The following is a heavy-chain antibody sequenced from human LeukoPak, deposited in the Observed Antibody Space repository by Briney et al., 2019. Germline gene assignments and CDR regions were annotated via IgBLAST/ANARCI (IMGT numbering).Heavy chain of an antibody. D-gene: IGHD3-10*01. CDR2: IHYSGST. Sequence: PSETLSLTCTVSGGSITNYHWSWIRQPPGKGLEWIGYIHYSGSTNSNPSLKSRVTISVDTSNNQFSLKLSSATAADTAVYYCARYGSGSYSMDVWGQGTTVTVSS. CDR3: ARYGSGSYSMDV. J-gene: IGHJ6*02. CDR1: GGSITNYH. V-gene: IGHV4-59*08.